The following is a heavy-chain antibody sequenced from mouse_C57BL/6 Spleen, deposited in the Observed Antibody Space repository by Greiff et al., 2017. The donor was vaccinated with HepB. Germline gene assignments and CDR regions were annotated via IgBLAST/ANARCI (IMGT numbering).Heavy chain of an antibody. CDR3: ARSRYDYFAY. Sequence: QVQLKQSGPELVKPGASVKISCKASGYAFSSSWMNWVKQRPGKGLEWIGRIYPGDGDTNYNGKFKGKATLTADKSSSTAYMQLSSLTSEDSAVYFCARSRYDYFAYWGQGTLVTVSA. CDR1: GYAFSSSW. V-gene: IGHV1-82*01. J-gene: IGHJ3*01. CDR2: IYPGDGDT. D-gene: IGHD2-4*01.